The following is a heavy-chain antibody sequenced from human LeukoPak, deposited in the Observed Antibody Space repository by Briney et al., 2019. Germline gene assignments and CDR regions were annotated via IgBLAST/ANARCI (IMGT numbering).Heavy chain of an antibody. CDR2: IYYSGST. CDR1: GGSINGYF. V-gene: IGHV4-59*01. CDR3: AREPNNGDYVDHFDP. D-gene: IGHD2-8*01. J-gene: IGHJ5*02. Sequence: SETLSLTCTVSGGSINGYFWSWIRQPTGKGLEWIGYIYYSGSTNYNPSLKSRVTISVDTSKNQFSLKLTSVTAADTAVYYCAREPNNGDYVDHFDPWGEGILVTVSS.